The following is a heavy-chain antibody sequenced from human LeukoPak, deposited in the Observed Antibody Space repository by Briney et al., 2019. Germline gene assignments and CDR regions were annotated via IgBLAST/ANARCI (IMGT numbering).Heavy chain of an antibody. V-gene: IGHV3-21*05. J-gene: IGHJ4*02. CDR3: ARDTFQPGLIDY. Sequence: PGGCLRLSCAASEFTFSLYAMNWVRQAPGKGLEWVSYINDVSGDIHYADSVKGRFTISRDNAKNTLYLQMNSLRAEDTAVYYCARDTFQPGLIDYWGQGPLVTVSS. CDR1: EFTFSLYA. CDR2: INDVSGDI. D-gene: IGHD2-2*01.